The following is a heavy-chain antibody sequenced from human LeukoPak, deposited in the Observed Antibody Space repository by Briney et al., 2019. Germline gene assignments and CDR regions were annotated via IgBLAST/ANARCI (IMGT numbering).Heavy chain of an antibody. D-gene: IGHD2-21*02. V-gene: IGHV4-61*01. J-gene: IGHJ5*02. Sequence: SETLSLTCTVSGGSVSSGNYYWSWIRQPPGKGLEWIGYIYYSGSTNYNPSLKSRVTISVDTSKNQFSLKLSSVTAADTAVYYCARGVPTATTRWFDPWGQGTLVTVSS. CDR3: ARGVPTATTRWFDP. CDR1: GGSVSSGNYY. CDR2: IYYSGST.